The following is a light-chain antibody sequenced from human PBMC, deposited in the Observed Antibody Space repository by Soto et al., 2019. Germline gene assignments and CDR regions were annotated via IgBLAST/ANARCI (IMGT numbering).Light chain of an antibody. V-gene: IGKV3-20*01. CDR1: QSVSSRY. CDR3: QQYGSSAPIT. CDR2: GAS. J-gene: IGKJ5*01. Sequence: EIVLTQSPGTLSLSPGERATLSCLARQSVSSRYLAWYQQRPGQAPRLLIYGASSRATGFPDRFSGSGSETDFTLTISRLEPEDFALYYCQQYGSSAPITFGQGTRLEIK.